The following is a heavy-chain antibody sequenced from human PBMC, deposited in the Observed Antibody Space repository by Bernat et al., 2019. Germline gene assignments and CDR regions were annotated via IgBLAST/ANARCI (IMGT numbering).Heavy chain of an antibody. Sequence: QLQLQESGPGLVKPSETLSLTCTVSGGSISSSSYYWGWIRQPPGKGLEWIGSIYYSGSTYYNPSLKSRVTISVDTSKNQFSLKRSSVTAADTAVYYCARRATGTTYYYYGMDVWGQGTTVTVSS. D-gene: IGHD1-7*01. J-gene: IGHJ6*02. CDR1: GGSISSSSYY. CDR3: ARRATGTTYYYYGMDV. V-gene: IGHV4-39*01. CDR2: IYYSGST.